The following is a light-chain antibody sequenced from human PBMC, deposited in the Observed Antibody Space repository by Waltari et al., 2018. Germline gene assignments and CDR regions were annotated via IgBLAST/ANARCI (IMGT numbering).Light chain of an antibody. Sequence: QSILTQPTSVSGAPGQRVTISCTGSSSNIGAGHDVHWYQAFPGTAPKLLIYGNNTRPPGVPDRFSGSKSGSSASLAINGLQAEDEADYYYQSFDGNVRGGVVFGGGTKVTVL. J-gene: IGLJ3*02. CDR2: GNN. CDR3: QSFDGNVRGGVV. CDR1: SSNIGAGHD. V-gene: IGLV1-40*01.